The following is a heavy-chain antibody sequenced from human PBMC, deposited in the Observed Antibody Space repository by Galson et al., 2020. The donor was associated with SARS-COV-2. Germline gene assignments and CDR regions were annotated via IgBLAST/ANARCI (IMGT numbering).Heavy chain of an antibody. CDR1: GGSISSYY. D-gene: IGHD3-16*01. Sequence: ASETLSLTCTVSGGSISSYYWSWIRQPPGKGLEWIGYIYYSGSTNYNPSLKSRVTISVDTSKNQFSLKLSSVTVADTAVYYCARTSMIPLYYYYYGMDVWGQGTTVTVSS. CDR3: ARTSMIPLYYYYYGMDV. V-gene: IGHV4-59*01. J-gene: IGHJ6*02. CDR2: IYYSGST.